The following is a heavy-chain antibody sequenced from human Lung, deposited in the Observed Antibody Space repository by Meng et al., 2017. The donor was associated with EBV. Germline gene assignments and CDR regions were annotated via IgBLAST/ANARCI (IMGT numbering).Heavy chain of an antibody. J-gene: IGHJ4*02. Sequence: EVQLVESGGGLVQPCGSLKLSCAASGFPFSGSAMHWVRQASGKGLEWVGRIRSKANNYSTSFGASVEGRFTISRDDSNNTAYLQMNSLKTEDTAIYYCTSRSFWGQGTLVTVSS. CDR1: GFPFSGSA. V-gene: IGHV3-73*02. CDR2: IRSKANNYST. CDR3: TSRSF.